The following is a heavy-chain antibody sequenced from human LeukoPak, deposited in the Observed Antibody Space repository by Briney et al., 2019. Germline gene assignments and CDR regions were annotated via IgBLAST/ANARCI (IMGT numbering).Heavy chain of an antibody. CDR2: IDGSGDKT. CDR1: GFTFSNFA. D-gene: IGHD7-27*01. CDR3: AKVQFNWGPIDY. V-gene: IGHV3-23*01. Sequence: PGGSLRLSCAASGFTFSNFAIRWVRQVPGKGLEWVSSIDGSGDKTHYPDSVRGRFTVSRDNSKSTLYLQMNSLRVEDTATYFCAKVQFNWGPIDYWGQGTPVIVSS. J-gene: IGHJ4*02.